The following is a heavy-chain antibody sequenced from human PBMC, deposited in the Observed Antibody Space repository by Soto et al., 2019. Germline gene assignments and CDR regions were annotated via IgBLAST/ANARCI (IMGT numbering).Heavy chain of an antibody. Sequence: GASVKVSCKASGYTFTSYAMHWVRQAPGQRLEWMGWINAGNGNTKYSQKFQGRVTITRDTSASTAYMELSSLRSEDTAVYYCARSSLRMNWFDPWGQGTLVTVSS. J-gene: IGHJ5*02. CDR2: INAGNGNT. CDR1: GYTFTSYA. V-gene: IGHV1-3*01. CDR3: ARSSLRMNWFDP. D-gene: IGHD1-26*01.